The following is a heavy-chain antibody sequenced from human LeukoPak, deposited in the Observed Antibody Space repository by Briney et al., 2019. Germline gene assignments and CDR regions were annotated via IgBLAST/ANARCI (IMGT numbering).Heavy chain of an antibody. V-gene: IGHV3-48*02. CDR2: ISSSSSTI. D-gene: IGHD6-19*01. Sequence: GGSLRLSCAASGFTFSSYSMNWVRQAPGKGLEWVSYISSSSSTIYYADSAKGRFTISRDNAKNSLYLQMNSLRDEDTAVYYCARVQWLVRSFDIWGQGTMVTVSS. CDR1: GFTFSSYS. J-gene: IGHJ3*02. CDR3: ARVQWLVRSFDI.